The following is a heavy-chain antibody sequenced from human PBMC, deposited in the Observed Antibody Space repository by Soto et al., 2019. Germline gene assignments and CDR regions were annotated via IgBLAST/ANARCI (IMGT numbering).Heavy chain of an antibody. V-gene: IGHV3-13*01. J-gene: IGHJ3*02. D-gene: IGHD2-15*01. CDR2: IGTAGDT. CDR1: GFTFSSYD. CDR3: ARGPTEYCSGGSCYRDGAFDI. Sequence: GASLKISCAASGFTFSSYDMHWVRQATGKGLECVSAIGTAGDTYYPGSVKGRFTISRENAKNSLYLQMNSLRAGDTAVYYCARGPTEYCSGGSCYRDGAFDIWGQGTMVTVSS.